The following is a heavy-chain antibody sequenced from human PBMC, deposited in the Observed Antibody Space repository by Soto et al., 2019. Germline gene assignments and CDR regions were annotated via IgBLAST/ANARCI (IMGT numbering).Heavy chain of an antibody. CDR2: TTGGAGLT. CDR1: GFTLTAYA. V-gene: IGHV3-23*01. J-gene: IGHJ5*02. CDR3: ARVDRGSVARPTRLDP. D-gene: IGHD2-21*01. Sequence: EVQLLESGGGLVQPGGSLRLSCTASGFTLTAYAINWVRRAPGKGLEWVSATTGGAGLTYYADSVKGRFSVFSDTPGNSLYLQLSSLRPEDTAIYYCARVDRGSVARPTRLDPWGQGALVTVSS.